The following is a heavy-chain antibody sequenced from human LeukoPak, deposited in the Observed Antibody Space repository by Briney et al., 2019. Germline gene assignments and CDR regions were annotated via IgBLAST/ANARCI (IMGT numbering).Heavy chain of an antibody. J-gene: IGHJ4*02. V-gene: IGHV3-30*04. CDR1: GFTFSSYA. CDR2: ISYDGSNK. D-gene: IGHD3-22*01. Sequence: GRSLRLSCAASGFTFSSYAMHWVRQAPGKGLEWVAVISYDGSNKYYADSVKGRFTISRDNSKNTLYLQMNSLRAEDTAVYYCARGPQYYYDSSGYYWMDYWGQGTLVTVSS. CDR3: ARGPQYYYDSSGYYWMDY.